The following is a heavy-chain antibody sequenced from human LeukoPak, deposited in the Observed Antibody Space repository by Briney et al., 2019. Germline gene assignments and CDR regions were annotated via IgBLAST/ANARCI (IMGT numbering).Heavy chain of an antibody. D-gene: IGHD6-13*01. CDR1: GYTFTSYG. CDR2: ISAYNGNT. V-gene: IGHV1-18*01. Sequence: ASVKVSCKASGYTFTSYGISWVRQAPGQGLEWMGWISAYNGNTNYAQKLQGRVTMTTDTSTSTAYMDLRSLRSDDTAVYYCARAVGSSWCERYYYMDVWGKGTTVTVSS. J-gene: IGHJ6*03. CDR3: ARAVGSSWCERYYYMDV.